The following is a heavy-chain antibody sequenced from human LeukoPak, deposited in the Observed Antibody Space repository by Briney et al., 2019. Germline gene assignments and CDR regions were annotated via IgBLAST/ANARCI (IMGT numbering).Heavy chain of an antibody. J-gene: IGHJ4*02. D-gene: IGHD6-19*01. V-gene: IGHV6-1*01. Sequence: SQTLSLTCAISGDSVSSNSAAWNWIRQSPSRGLEWLGRTYYGSNWYKDYAPSVKSRITINPDTSRNQFSLQLNSVTPEDTAVYYCARASELYNSIDYWGQGTLVTVSS. CDR3: ARASELYNSIDY. CDR2: TYYGSNWYK. CDR1: GDSVSSNSAA.